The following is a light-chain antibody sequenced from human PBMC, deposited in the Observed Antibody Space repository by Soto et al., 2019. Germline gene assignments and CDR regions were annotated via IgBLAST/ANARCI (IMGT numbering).Light chain of an antibody. CDR2: SAS. CDR3: QQLNSYPQT. V-gene: IGKV1-9*01. CDR1: RGISSY. J-gene: IGKJ5*01. Sequence: DIQMTQSPASVSAVGGDIVSITCQASRGISSYLAWYQQKPGKAPKLLVYSASTLQSGVPSRFSGSGSGPDFTLTISSLQPEDSATYFCQQLNSYPQTFGQGTRLEIK.